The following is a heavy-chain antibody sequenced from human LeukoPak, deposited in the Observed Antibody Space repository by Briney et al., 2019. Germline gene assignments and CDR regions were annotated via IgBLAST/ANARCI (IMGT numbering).Heavy chain of an antibody. D-gene: IGHD6-13*01. CDR2: IYHSGST. Sequence: NASETLSLTCAVSGGSISSSKRWSWVRQPPGKGLEWIGEIYHSGSTNYNPSLKSRVTISVDKSKNQFSLKLSSVTAADTAVYYCARGRGTDSSSWPRPVSRKTYYFDYWGQGTLVTVSS. CDR1: GGSISSSKR. V-gene: IGHV4-4*02. CDR3: ARGRGTDSSSWPRPVSRKTYYFDY. J-gene: IGHJ4*02.